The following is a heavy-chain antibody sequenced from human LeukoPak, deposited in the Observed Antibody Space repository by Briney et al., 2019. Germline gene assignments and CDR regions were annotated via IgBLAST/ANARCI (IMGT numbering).Heavy chain of an antibody. CDR1: GXTFSSYS. D-gene: IGHD5-24*01. Sequence: GGSLRLSCAASGXTFSSYSMNWVRQAPGKGLEWISYISSSSSSIYYADSVKGRFTISRDNAKNSLYLQMKSLRDEDTAVYYCARVRKDGYNANYYYYGMDVWGQGTTVTVSS. J-gene: IGHJ6*02. V-gene: IGHV3-48*02. CDR2: ISSSSSSI. CDR3: ARVRKDGYNANYYYYGMDV.